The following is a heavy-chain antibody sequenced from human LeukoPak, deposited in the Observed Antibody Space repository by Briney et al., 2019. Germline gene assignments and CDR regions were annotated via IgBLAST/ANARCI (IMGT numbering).Heavy chain of an antibody. Sequence: SETLSLTCAVYGGSFSGYYWSWIRQPPGKGLEWIGEINHSGSTNYNPSLKSRVITSVGTTKNQFSLKLSSVTAAETAVYYCARGTANWFDPWGQGTLVTVSS. V-gene: IGHV4-34*01. J-gene: IGHJ5*02. CDR1: GGSFSGYY. CDR2: INHSGST. CDR3: ARGTANWFDP. D-gene: IGHD2-21*02.